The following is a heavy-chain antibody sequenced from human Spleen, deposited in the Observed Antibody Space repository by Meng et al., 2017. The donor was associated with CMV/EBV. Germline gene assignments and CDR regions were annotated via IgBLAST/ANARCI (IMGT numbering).Heavy chain of an antibody. V-gene: IGHV1-69*05. J-gene: IGHJ4*02. CDR2: IIPIFGTA. CDR1: GYTFTGYD. CDR3: ARGQYGFWSGYYRADYFDY. Sequence: SVKVSCKASGYTFTGYDINWVRQATGQGLEWMGGIIPIFGTANYAQKFQGRVTITTDESTSTAYMELSSLRSEDTAVYYCARGQYGFWSGYYRADYFDYWGQGTLVTVSS. D-gene: IGHD3-3*01.